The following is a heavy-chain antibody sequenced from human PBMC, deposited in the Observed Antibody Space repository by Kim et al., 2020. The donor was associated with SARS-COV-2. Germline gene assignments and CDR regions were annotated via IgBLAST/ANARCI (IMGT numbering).Heavy chain of an antibody. CDR2: ISYDGSNK. D-gene: IGHD3-9*01. CDR3: AKGDDILTGYHYQISYLFDY. J-gene: IGHJ4*02. V-gene: IGHV3-30*18. CDR1: GFTFSSYG. Sequence: GGSLRLSCAASGFTFSSYGMHWVRQAPGKGLEWVAVISYDGSNKYYADSVKGRFTISRDNSKNTLYLQMNSLRAEDTAVYYCAKGDDILTGYHYQISYLFDYWGQGTLVTVSS.